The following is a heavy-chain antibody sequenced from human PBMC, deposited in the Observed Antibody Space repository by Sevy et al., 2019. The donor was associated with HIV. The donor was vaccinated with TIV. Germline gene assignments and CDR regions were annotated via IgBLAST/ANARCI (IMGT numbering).Heavy chain of an antibody. D-gene: IGHD1-26*01. J-gene: IGHJ4*02. CDR3: ARDTGVGAYDY. V-gene: IGHV3-7*01. CDR2: IKQDGSEK. Sequence: GGSLRLSCAASGFTFSSYWMSWVRQAPGKGLELVANIKQDGSEKYYVDSVKGRFTISRDNAKNSLYLQMNSLRAEDTAVYYCARDTGVGAYDYWGQGSLVTVSS. CDR1: GFTFSSYW.